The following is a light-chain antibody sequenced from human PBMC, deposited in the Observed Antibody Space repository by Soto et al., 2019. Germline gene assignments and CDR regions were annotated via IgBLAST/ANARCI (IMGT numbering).Light chain of an antibody. CDR3: QQYGSSPPEG. Sequence: EIVLTQSPGTLSLSPGERATLSCRASQSVSSSYLAWYQQKPGQAPRLLIYGASSRATGIPDRFSGSGSGTDFTLTISRLEPEDFAVYYCQQYGSSPPEGFGQGTRQEIK. V-gene: IGKV3-20*01. J-gene: IGKJ5*01. CDR2: GAS. CDR1: QSVSSSY.